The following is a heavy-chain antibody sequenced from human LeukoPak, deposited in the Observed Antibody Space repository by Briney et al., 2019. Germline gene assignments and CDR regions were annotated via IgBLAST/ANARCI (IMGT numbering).Heavy chain of an antibody. CDR3: AKIGTYAEFDY. D-gene: IGHD6-13*01. CDR2: INPGDSDT. Sequence: GESLKISCKGSGYSFTTYWIGWVRQMPGKGLEWMGIINPGDSDTGYSPSFQGQVTISADNSISTAYLQWSSLKASDTAMYYCAKIGTYAEFDYWGQGSLVTVSS. J-gene: IGHJ4*02. V-gene: IGHV5-51*01. CDR1: GYSFTTYW.